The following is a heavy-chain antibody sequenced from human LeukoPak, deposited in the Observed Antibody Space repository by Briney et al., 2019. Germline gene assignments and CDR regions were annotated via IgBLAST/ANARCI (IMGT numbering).Heavy chain of an antibody. V-gene: IGHV4-31*03. CDR2: IYYSGST. CDR1: GGSISSGGYY. D-gene: IGHD3-10*01. CDR3: ARGAGGLRITMVRGVTPTWEG. Sequence: SQTLSLTCTVSGGSISSGGYYWSWIRQPPGKGLEWIGYIYYSGSTYYNPSLKSRVTISVDTSKNQFSLKLSSVTAADTAVYYCARGAGGLRITMVRGVTPTWEGWGQGTLVTVSS. J-gene: IGHJ4*02.